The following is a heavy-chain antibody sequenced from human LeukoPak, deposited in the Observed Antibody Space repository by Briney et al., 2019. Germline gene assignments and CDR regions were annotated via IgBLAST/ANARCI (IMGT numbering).Heavy chain of an antibody. Sequence: PGGSLRLSCAASGFTLSDYYLTWIRQAPGKGLEWVSYITSRGSTIYYADSVKGRFTISRDNAKNSPYLQMNSLRAEDTAVYYCAREEVYFDYWGQGTLVTVSS. CDR1: GFTLSDYY. J-gene: IGHJ4*02. V-gene: IGHV3-11*01. CDR3: AREEVYFDY. CDR2: ITSRGSTI.